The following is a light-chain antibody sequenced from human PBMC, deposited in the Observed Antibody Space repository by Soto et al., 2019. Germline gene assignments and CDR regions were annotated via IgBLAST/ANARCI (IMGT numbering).Light chain of an antibody. J-gene: IGLJ1*01. Sequence: QSALTQPASVSGSPGQSLTISCTGTSSDVGGYNYVSWYQQHPVKAPKLMNYEVSNRPSGVSNRFSGSKSGNTASLTISVLQAEDEADYYCSSYTSSSTYVFGTGTKVTVL. CDR3: SSYTSSSTYV. CDR2: EVS. CDR1: SSDVGGYNY. V-gene: IGLV2-14*01.